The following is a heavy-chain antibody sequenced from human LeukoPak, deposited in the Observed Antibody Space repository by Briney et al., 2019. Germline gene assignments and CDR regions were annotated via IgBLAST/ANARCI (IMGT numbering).Heavy chain of an antibody. J-gene: IGHJ6*03. CDR1: GYTLTELS. V-gene: IGHV1-24*01. CDR2: FDPEDGET. Sequence: ASVKVSCKVSGYTLTELSMHWVRQALGKGLEWMGGFDPEDGETIYAQKFQGRVTMTEDASTDTAYMELSSLRSEDTAVYYCATGAPYGDSGDYYYYMDVWGKGTTVTISS. D-gene: IGHD4-17*01. CDR3: ATGAPYGDSGDYYYYMDV.